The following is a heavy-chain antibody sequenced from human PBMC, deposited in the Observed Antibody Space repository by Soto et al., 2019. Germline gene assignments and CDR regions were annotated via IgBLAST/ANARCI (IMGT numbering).Heavy chain of an antibody. CDR3: ARHVSSRHGSGSTVTYYYYGMDV. D-gene: IGHD3-10*01. Sequence: PGESLKISCKGSGYSFTSYWIGWVHQMPGKGLEWMGIIYPGDSDTRYSPSFQGQVTISADKSISTAYLQWSSLKASDTAMYYCARHVSSRHGSGSTVTYYYYGMDVWGQGTTVTVSS. CDR2: IYPGDSDT. V-gene: IGHV5-51*07. J-gene: IGHJ6*02. CDR1: GYSFTSYW.